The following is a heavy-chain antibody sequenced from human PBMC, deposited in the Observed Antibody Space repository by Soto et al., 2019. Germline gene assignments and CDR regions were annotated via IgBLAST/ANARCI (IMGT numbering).Heavy chain of an antibody. Sequence: ASLKVSCKASGYTFTSYAMHWVRQAPGQRLEWMGWINAGNGNTKYSQKFQGRVTITRDTSASTAYMELSSLRSEDTAVYYCARDRWYSSSWYYRGGNWFDPWGQGTRVTVSS. J-gene: IGHJ5*02. D-gene: IGHD6-13*01. CDR3: ARDRWYSSSWYYRGGNWFDP. V-gene: IGHV1-3*01. CDR1: GYTFTSYA. CDR2: INAGNGNT.